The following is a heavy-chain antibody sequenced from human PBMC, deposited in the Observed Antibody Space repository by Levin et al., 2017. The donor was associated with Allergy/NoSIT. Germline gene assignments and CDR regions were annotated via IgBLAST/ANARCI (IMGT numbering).Heavy chain of an antibody. J-gene: IGHJ1*01. CDR3: AKDYGDLSEYFQH. CDR2: ISYDGSNK. Sequence: GESLKISCAASGFTFSSYGMHWVRQAPGKGLEWVAVISYDGSNKYYADSVKGRFTISRDNSKNTLYLQMNSLRAEDTAVYYCAKDYGDLSEYFQHWGQGTLVTVSS. V-gene: IGHV3-30*18. D-gene: IGHD4-17*01. CDR1: GFTFSSYG.